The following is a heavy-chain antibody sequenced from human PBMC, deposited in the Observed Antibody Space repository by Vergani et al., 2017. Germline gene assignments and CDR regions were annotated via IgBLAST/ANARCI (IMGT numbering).Heavy chain of an antibody. V-gene: IGHV3-53*01. CDR3: ASYSSVDY. CDR2: IYSRGST. D-gene: IGHD2-15*01. CDR1: GFTVSSNY. J-gene: IGHJ4*02. Sequence: EVQLVESGGGLIQPGGSLRLSCAASGFTVSSNYMSWVCQAPGKGLEWVSLIYSRGSTYYADSVQGRFAVSRDSSKNILYLQMNNLRAEDTAVYYCASYSSVDYWGQGTLVTVSS.